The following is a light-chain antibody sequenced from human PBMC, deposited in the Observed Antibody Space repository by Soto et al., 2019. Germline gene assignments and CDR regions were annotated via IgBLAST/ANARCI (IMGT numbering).Light chain of an antibody. J-gene: IGKJ4*01. CDR1: QSVLDW. Sequence: DIQMTQSPSTLSASVGDRVTVTCRASQSVLDWVAWYQQQAGRAPRLLIYKASSLQSGVPSRFSGSGFGTEFTLTISILQPDEFASYYCQQYYSYSPLTFGGGTKGEIK. V-gene: IGKV1-5*03. CDR3: QQYYSYSPLT. CDR2: KAS.